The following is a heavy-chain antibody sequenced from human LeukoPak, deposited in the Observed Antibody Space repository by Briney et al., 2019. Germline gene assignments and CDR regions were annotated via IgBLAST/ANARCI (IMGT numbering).Heavy chain of an antibody. CDR3: AREGIHQDFGA. J-gene: IGHJ4*02. Sequence: GGSLRLSCAASGFSFTPYSMNWVRQAPGKGLEWISSIGSRSTSIYYADSVKGRFTISRDNARNSLYLQMNSLRAEDTAVYYCAREGIHQDFGAWGQGTLVTVSS. CDR2: IGSRSTSI. D-gene: IGHD2/OR15-2a*01. V-gene: IGHV3-21*01. CDR1: GFSFTPYS.